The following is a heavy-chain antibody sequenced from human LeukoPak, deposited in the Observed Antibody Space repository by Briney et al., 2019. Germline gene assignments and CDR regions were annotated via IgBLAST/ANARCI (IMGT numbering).Heavy chain of an antibody. J-gene: IGHJ4*02. CDR3: ARDRDYYDSSGYFEGNYFDY. CDR1: GYTFTSYG. Sequence: ASVKVSCKASGYTFTSYGISWVRQAPGQGLEWMGWINPNSGGTNYAQKFQGRVTMTRDTSISTAYMELSRLRSDDTAVYYCARDRDYYDSSGYFEGNYFDYWGQGTLVTVSS. CDR2: INPNSGGT. V-gene: IGHV1-2*02. D-gene: IGHD3-22*01.